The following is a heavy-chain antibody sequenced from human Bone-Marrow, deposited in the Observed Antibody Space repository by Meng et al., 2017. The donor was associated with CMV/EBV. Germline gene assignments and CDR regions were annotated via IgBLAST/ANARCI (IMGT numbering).Heavy chain of an antibody. CDR3: AKVYGDYWYFDL. CDR1: GVSARSYG. V-gene: IGHV3-33*06. Sequence: EVSGVSARSYGMHWGRQAPGKGLEGVAVIWYDGSNKDYTDSVRGRFTISRDNSKNTLYLQMNSLKAEDTAVYYCAKVYGDYWYFDLWGRGTLVTVSS. J-gene: IGHJ2*01. CDR2: IWYDGSNK. D-gene: IGHD4-17*01.